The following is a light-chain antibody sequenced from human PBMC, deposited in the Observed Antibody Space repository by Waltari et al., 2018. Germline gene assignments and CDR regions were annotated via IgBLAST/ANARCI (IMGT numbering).Light chain of an antibody. CDR2: GQN. V-gene: IGLV3-19*01. J-gene: IGLJ1*01. Sequence: SSDLTQDPAVSVALGQTVRITCQGDSVRSYYGTWYQQQPGQDSVLVIFGQNKRPSVIPDRFSGSSSRNTASLTITGAQAEDEADYYCSCRDNSGFRHVFGTGTKVTV. CDR1: SVRSYY. CDR3: SCRDNSGFRHV.